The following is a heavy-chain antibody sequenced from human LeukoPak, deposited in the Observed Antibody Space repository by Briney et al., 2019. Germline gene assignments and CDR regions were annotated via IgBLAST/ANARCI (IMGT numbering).Heavy chain of an antibody. CDR2: ISPSGTT. CDR3: ARAVAVASYYYYMDV. V-gene: IGHV4-4*07. CDR1: GGSLSSYY. Sequence: SETLSLTCTVSGGSLSSYYWSWIRQPAGEGLEWIGRISPSGTTNYNPSLKSRVTMSLDTSKSQISLKLTSVTAADTAVYYCARAVAVASYYYYMDVWGKGTTVTVSS. J-gene: IGHJ6*03. D-gene: IGHD6-19*01.